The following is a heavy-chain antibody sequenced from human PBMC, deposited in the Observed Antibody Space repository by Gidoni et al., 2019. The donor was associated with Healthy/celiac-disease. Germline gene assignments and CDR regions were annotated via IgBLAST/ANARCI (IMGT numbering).Heavy chain of an antibody. CDR3: ARDWKEVGATQLDY. V-gene: IGHV1-69*04. D-gene: IGHD1-26*01. Sequence: QVQLVQSGAEGKTPGSSAKVSCKAAGGTVRRYAISWVRQPPGQGLEWMGRIIPILGIANYAQKFQGRVTITADKSTSTAYMELSSLRSEDTAVYYCARDWKEVGATQLDYWGQGTLVTVSS. CDR2: IIPILGIA. CDR1: GGTVRRYA. J-gene: IGHJ4*02.